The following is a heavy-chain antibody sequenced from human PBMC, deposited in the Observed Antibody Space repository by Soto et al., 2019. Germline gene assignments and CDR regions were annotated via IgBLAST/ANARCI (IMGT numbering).Heavy chain of an antibody. CDR2: IIPILGIA. D-gene: IGHD3-16*01. J-gene: IGHJ6*02. Sequence: QVQLVQSGAEVKKPGSSVKVSCKASGGTFSSYTISWVRQAPGQGLEWMGRIIPILGIANYAQKFQGRVTITADKSTSTAYMELSSLRSEDTAVYYCARETLPYYYYGMDVWGQGTTVTVSS. V-gene: IGHV1-69*08. CDR1: GGTFSSYT. CDR3: ARETLPYYYYGMDV.